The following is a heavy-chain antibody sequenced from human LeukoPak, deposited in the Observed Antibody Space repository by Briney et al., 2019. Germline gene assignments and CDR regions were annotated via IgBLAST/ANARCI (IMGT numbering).Heavy chain of an antibody. CDR2: IYAGGSP. Sequence: GGSLRLSCAASGFIVSSNYMSWVRQAPGKGLEWVSVIYAGGSPFYADSVKGRFTISRDNSKNTVYLQMNSLRAEDTAVYYCARGRQCDYWGQGTLVTVSS. CDR3: ARGRQCDY. CDR1: GFIVSSNY. V-gene: IGHV3-53*01. J-gene: IGHJ4*02. D-gene: IGHD4-11*01.